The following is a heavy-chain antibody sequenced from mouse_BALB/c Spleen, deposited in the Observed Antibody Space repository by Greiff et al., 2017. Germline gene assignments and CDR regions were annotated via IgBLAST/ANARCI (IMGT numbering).Heavy chain of an antibody. J-gene: IGHJ2*01. CDR3: ARSRDYDVGFDY. Sequence: QVQLKQSGPGLVAPSQSLSITCTVSGFSLTSYGVHWVRQSPGKGLEWLGVIWSGGSTDYNAAFISRLSISKDNSKSQVFFKMNSLQANDTAIYYCARSRDYDVGFDYWGQGTTLTVSS. V-gene: IGHV2-2*02. CDR2: IWSGGST. D-gene: IGHD2-4*01. CDR1: GFSLTSYG.